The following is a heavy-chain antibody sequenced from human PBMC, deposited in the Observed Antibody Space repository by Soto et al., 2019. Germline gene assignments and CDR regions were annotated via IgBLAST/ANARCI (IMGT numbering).Heavy chain of an antibody. V-gene: IGHV3-72*01. CDR3: ARVPFITMVRGYYYYGMDV. D-gene: IGHD3-10*01. CDR2: TRNKANSYTT. CDR1: GFTFSDYY. J-gene: IGHJ6*02. Sequence: GGSLRLSCAASGFTFSDYYMDWVRQAPGKGLEWVGRTRNKANSYTTEYAASVKGRFTISRDDSKNSLYLQMNSLKTEDTAVYYCARVPFITMVRGYYYYGMDVWGQGTTVTVSS.